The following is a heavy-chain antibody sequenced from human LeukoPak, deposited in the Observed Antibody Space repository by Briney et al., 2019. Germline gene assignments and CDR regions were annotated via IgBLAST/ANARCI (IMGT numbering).Heavy chain of an antibody. J-gene: IGHJ3*01. CDR2: IYHSEST. CDR1: GYSISRGYS. V-gene: IGHV4-38-2*01. Sequence: LETLSLTCAVSGYSISRGYSWGWIRPPPGKGLEWIGNIYHSESTHYNPSLKSRVTISPDTSKNQFSLKLSSVTAADTAVYYCARFDHVWETHGMDAFDLWGQGTMVTVSS. CDR3: ARFDHVWETHGMDAFDL. D-gene: IGHD3-16*01.